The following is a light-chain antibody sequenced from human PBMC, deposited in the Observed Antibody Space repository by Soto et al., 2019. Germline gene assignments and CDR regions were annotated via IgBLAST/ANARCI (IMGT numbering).Light chain of an antibody. Sequence: DSKMTQSRSCVAGSLGDRVNITVLASQSVSNYLNWYQQKPGKPPRLLIYTVSSLQNGVSSRFSGSGSGTDFTLTINSLQPQEFATYFCQQSYSSPRTFGQGTKVDI. V-gene: IGKV1-39*01. CDR2: TVS. CDR3: QQSYSSPRT. J-gene: IGKJ1*01. CDR1: QSVSNY.